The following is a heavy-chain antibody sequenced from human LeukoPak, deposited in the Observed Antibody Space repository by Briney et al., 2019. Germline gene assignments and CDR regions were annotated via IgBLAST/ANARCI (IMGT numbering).Heavy chain of an antibody. CDR3: ARGRKVPILTGYLDAFDI. D-gene: IGHD3-9*01. CDR1: GGSVSSYY. J-gene: IGHJ3*02. CDR2: IYYSGST. V-gene: IGHV4-59*02. Sequence: PSETLSLTCSVSGGSVSSYYWSWIRQPPGKGLEWIGYIYYSGSTNYNPSLKSRVTISVDTSKNQFSLKLSSVTAADTAVYYCARGRKVPILTGYLDAFDIWGQGTMVTVSS.